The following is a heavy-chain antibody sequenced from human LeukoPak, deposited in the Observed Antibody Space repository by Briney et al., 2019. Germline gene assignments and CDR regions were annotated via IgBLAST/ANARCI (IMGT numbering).Heavy chain of an antibody. D-gene: IGHD3-22*01. Sequence: SETLSLTCTVSGGSISNHYWSWIRQPPGKGLEWIGYVYYSGSTNYNPSLKSRVTISIHTSKKQFSLKLTSVTAADTALYYCARTRDDTSGYLSIDCWGQGTLVTVSS. J-gene: IGHJ4*02. CDR1: GGSISNHY. V-gene: IGHV4-59*11. CDR2: VYYSGST. CDR3: ARTRDDTSGYLSIDC.